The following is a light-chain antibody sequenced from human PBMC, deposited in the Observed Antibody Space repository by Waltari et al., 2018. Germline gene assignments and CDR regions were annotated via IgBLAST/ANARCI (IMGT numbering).Light chain of an antibody. Sequence: DIVMTQSPDSLAVSVGERATIICKSSQGVLYNSNNKNYYAWYQQQPGQPPKLLIYWASTRQAGVPDRFSGGGSGTDFTLTISSLQAEDVAVYYCQQYYSSPRTFGQGTKVEIK. CDR2: WAS. V-gene: IGKV4-1*01. CDR1: QGVLYNSNNKNY. J-gene: IGKJ1*01. CDR3: QQYYSSPRT.